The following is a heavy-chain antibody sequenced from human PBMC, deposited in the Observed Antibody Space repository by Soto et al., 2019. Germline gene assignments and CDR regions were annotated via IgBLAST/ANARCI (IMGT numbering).Heavy chain of an antibody. CDR1: GFTFSSYS. CDR2: ISSSSSYI. CDR3: ARDHGYCSGGSCYSDYYGMDV. D-gene: IGHD2-15*01. Sequence: GGSLRLSCAASGFTFSSYSMNWVRQAPGKGLEWVSSISSSSSYIYYADSVKGRFTISRDNAKKSLYLQMNSLRAEDTAVYYCARDHGYCSGGSCYSDYYGMDVWGQGTTVTVSS. V-gene: IGHV3-21*01. J-gene: IGHJ6*02.